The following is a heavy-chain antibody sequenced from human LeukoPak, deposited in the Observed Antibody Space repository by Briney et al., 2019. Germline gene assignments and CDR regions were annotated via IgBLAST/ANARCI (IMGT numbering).Heavy chain of an antibody. Sequence: SGTLSLTCGISGGSISGTNWWSWVRQPPGQGLEWIGEISLRGLTNYNPSLRSRLTISLDESKNQVSLNLTSLTAADTAVYYCSRESEPFSPCGFWGQGTLVSVHS. CDR3: SRESEPFSPCGF. CDR1: GGSISGTNW. J-gene: IGHJ4*02. D-gene: IGHD2-21*01. V-gene: IGHV4-4*02. CDR2: ISLRGLT.